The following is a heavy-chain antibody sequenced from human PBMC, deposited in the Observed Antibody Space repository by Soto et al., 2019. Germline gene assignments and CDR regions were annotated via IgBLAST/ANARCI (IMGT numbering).Heavy chain of an antibody. Sequence: LRLSCAVSGFTFSSYCMHWVRQAPGKGLEWVSAISGSGGSTYYADSVKGRFTISRDNSKNTLYLQMNSLRAEDTAVYYCAKDSHYYDPVGWFDPWGQGTLVTVSS. CDR2: ISGSGGST. J-gene: IGHJ5*02. CDR3: AKDSHYYDPVGWFDP. CDR1: GFTFSSYC. V-gene: IGHV3-23*01. D-gene: IGHD3-22*01.